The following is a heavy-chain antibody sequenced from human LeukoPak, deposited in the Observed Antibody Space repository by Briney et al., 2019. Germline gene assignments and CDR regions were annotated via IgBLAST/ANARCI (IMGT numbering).Heavy chain of an antibody. CDR1: GYTFTSYD. J-gene: IGHJ4*02. V-gene: IGHV1-8*01. CDR2: MNPNSGNT. D-gene: IGHD3-22*01. CDR3: ARGKWASYYDSSGYPGGNY. Sequence: ASVKVSCKASGYTFTSYDINWVRQATGQGLEWMGWMNPNSGNTGYAQKFQGRVTMTRNTSISTAYMELSSLRSEATAVYYCARGKWASYYDSSGYPGGNYWGQGTLVTVSS.